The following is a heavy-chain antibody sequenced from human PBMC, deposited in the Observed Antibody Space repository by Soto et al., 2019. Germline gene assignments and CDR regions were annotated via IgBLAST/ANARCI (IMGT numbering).Heavy chain of an antibody. D-gene: IGHD2-21*02. CDR2: IYYSGST. Sequence: QVQLQESGPGLVKPSQTLSLTCTVSGGSISSGGYYWSWIRQHPGKGLEWIGYIYYSGSTYYNPSLKSRVTISVDTSKNQFALKLSSVTAADTAVYYCASGYCGGDCYSPPFDYWGQGTLVTVSS. J-gene: IGHJ4*02. CDR1: GGSISSGGYY. V-gene: IGHV4-31*03. CDR3: ASGYCGGDCYSPPFDY.